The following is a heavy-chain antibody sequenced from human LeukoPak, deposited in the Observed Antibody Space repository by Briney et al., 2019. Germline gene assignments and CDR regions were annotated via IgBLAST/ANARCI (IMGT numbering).Heavy chain of an antibody. CDR1: GFTFSSYW. D-gene: IGHD6-19*01. Sequence: PRGSLRLSCAASGFTFSSYWMSWVRQAPGKGLEWVANIKQDGSEKYYVDSVKGRFTISRDNAKNSLYLQMNSLRAEDTAVYYCARVSYSSGWSAFDIWGQGTMVTVSS. CDR3: ARVSYSSGWSAFDI. V-gene: IGHV3-7*01. J-gene: IGHJ3*02. CDR2: IKQDGSEK.